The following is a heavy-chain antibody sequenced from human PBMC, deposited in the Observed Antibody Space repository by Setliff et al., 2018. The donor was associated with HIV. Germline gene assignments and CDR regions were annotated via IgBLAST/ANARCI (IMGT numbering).Heavy chain of an antibody. CDR1: GGTFSGYA. CDR3: ARGSPYGGLHWFDP. D-gene: IGHD2-15*01. CDR2: ISAYNGNT. V-gene: IGHV1-18*01. J-gene: IGHJ5*02. Sequence: GASVKVSCKASGGTFSGYALSWVRQAPGQGLEWMAWISAYNGNTNHAQKYHDRVIMTIDTSTSTAYMELRSLRSDDTAVYYCARGSPYGGLHWFDPWGQGTLVTVSS.